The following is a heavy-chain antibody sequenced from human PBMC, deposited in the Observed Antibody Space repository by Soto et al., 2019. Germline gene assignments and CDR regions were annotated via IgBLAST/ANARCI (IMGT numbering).Heavy chain of an antibody. J-gene: IGHJ3*02. CDR1: GGSISSYY. V-gene: IGHV4-59*12. CDR3: ARILQGQDAFDI. CDR2: IYYSGST. D-gene: IGHD4-4*01. Sequence: NPSETLSLTCTVSGGSISSYYWSWIRQPPGKGLEWIGYIYYSGSTNYNPSLKSRVTISVDTSKNQFSLKLSSVTAADTAVYYCARILQGQDAFDIWGQGTMVTVSS.